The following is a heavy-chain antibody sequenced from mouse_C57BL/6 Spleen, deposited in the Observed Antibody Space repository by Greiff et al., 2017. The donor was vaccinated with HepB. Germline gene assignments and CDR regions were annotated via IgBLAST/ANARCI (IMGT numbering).Heavy chain of an antibody. Sequence: QVHVKQPGAELVKPGASVKMSCKASGYTFTSYWITWVKQRPGQGLEWIGDIYPGSGSTNYNEKFKSKATLTVDTSSSTAYMQLSSLTSEDSAVYYCARYYDYDAGDYWGQGTTLTVSS. J-gene: IGHJ2*01. CDR3: ARYYDYDAGDY. CDR2: IYPGSGST. D-gene: IGHD2-4*01. V-gene: IGHV1-55*01. CDR1: GYTFTSYW.